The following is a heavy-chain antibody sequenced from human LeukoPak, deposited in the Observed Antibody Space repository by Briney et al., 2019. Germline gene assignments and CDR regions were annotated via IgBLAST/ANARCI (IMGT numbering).Heavy chain of an antibody. Sequence: ASVKVSCKASGYSFTSYYMHWVRQAPGQGLEWMGIVNPSDSSTSYAQKFQGRVTMTRDTSTSTVYMELSSLRSEDTAVYYCARGGVAKLGPLDLWGQGTLVTVSS. CDR1: GYSFTSYY. CDR2: VNPSDSST. D-gene: IGHD7-27*01. CDR3: ARGGVAKLGPLDL. V-gene: IGHV1-46*01. J-gene: IGHJ5*02.